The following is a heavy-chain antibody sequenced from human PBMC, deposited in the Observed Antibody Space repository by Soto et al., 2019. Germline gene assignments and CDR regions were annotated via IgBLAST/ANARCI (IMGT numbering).Heavy chain of an antibody. V-gene: IGHV4-59*01. CDR2: IFYSGST. Sequence: SETLSLTCTVSGGSISNYYWSWIRQPPGRGLEWIGHIFYSGSTNYNPALKSRVTISVDTSKSQFSLKLSSVTAADTAVYYCARTPLLWGQGTLVTV. CDR1: GGSISNYY. D-gene: IGHD1-26*01. CDR3: ARTPLL. J-gene: IGHJ4*02.